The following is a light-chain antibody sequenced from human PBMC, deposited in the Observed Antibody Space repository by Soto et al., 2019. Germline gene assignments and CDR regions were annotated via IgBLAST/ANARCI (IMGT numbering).Light chain of an antibody. CDR2: GAS. CDR3: QQYNHWPPLT. V-gene: IGKV3-20*01. CDR1: QSVSSDY. J-gene: IGKJ4*01. Sequence: EIVLTQSPGTLSLSPGERASLSCRASQSVSSDYLAWYQQKLGQVPRLLIYGASSRATGIPDRFSGTGSGTDFTLTVTSLQSEDFAVYFCQQYNHWPPLTFGGGTKVDIK.